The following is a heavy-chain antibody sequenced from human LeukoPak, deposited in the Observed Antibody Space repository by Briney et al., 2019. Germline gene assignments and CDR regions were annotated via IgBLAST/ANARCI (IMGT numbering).Heavy chain of an antibody. J-gene: IGHJ4*02. V-gene: IGHV1-18*01. CDR3: ARDRSGDFLDY. Sequence: ASVKVSCKASGYTFTSYDINWVRQATGQGLEWMGWISAYNGNTNYAQKLQGRVTMTTDTSTSTAYMELRSLRSDDTAVYYCARDRSGDFLDYWGQGTLVTVSS. CDR2: ISAYNGNT. D-gene: IGHD3-3*01. CDR1: GYTFTSYD.